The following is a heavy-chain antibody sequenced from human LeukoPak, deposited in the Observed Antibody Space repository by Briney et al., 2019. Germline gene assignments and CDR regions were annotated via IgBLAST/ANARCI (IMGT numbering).Heavy chain of an antibody. D-gene: IGHD3-3*01. CDR3: ARGVWSGYHFDY. J-gene: IGHJ4*02. Sequence: SSETLSLTCAVYGGSFSGYYWSWIRQPPGKGLEWIGEINHSGSTNYNPSLKSRVTISVDTSKNQFSLKLSSVTAADTAVYYCARGVWSGYHFDYWGQGTLVTVSS. V-gene: IGHV4-34*01. CDR2: INHSGST. CDR1: GGSFSGYY.